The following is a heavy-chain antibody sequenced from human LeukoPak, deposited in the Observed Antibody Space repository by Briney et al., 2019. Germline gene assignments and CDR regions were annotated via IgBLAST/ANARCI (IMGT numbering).Heavy chain of an antibody. CDR1: GFTVSTNY. Sequence: GGSLRLSCAASGFTVSTNYMNWVRQAPGKGLEWVSVKYSGGSTYYADSVKGRFTISRDNSKNTLYLQMNSLRAEDTAVYYCARDTVTTFRFRDYYYYGMDVWGQGTTVTVSS. CDR3: ARDTVTTFRFRDYYYYGMDV. J-gene: IGHJ6*02. CDR2: KYSGGST. D-gene: IGHD4-17*01. V-gene: IGHV3-53*01.